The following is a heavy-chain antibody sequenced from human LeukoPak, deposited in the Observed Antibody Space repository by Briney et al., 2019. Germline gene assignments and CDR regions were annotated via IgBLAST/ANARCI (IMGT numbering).Heavy chain of an antibody. V-gene: IGHV3-30-3*01. CDR1: GFTSSSFA. CDR2: ISYDGSND. Sequence: GGSLRLSCAASGFTSSSFAMHWVRQAPGKGLEWLAVISYDGSNDYYAGSLKGRFTMSRDNSRNTLYLQIKSLRPDDTAVYYCARDAGGAFYWYFDLWGRGTLVTVSS. J-gene: IGHJ2*01. CDR3: ARDAGGAFYWYFDL. D-gene: IGHD1-26*01.